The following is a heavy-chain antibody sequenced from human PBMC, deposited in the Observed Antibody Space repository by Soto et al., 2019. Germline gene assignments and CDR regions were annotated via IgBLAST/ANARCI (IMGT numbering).Heavy chain of an antibody. Sequence: QVQLVQSGAEVKKPGASVKVSCKASGYTFTSYGISWVRQAPGQGLEWMGWISAYNGNKKYAQKLQGRVTMTTDTSTSTAYMELSSLRSDATAVYYCARDLGGSYYAPVDYWGQGTVVTVSS. D-gene: IGHD1-26*01. CDR3: ARDLGGSYYAPVDY. CDR1: GYTFTSYG. V-gene: IGHV1-18*01. J-gene: IGHJ4*02. CDR2: ISAYNGNK.